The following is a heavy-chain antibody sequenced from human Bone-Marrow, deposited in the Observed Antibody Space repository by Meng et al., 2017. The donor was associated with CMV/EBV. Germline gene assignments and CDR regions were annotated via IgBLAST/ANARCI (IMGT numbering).Heavy chain of an antibody. D-gene: IGHD6-13*01. CDR1: GGSISSGDYY. CDR3: ARNSLAAAGQIDY. J-gene: IGHJ4*02. V-gene: IGHV4-61*08. CDR2: IYYSGST. Sequence: SETLSLTCTVSGGSISSGDYYWSWIRQPPGKGLEWIGYIYYSGSTNYNPSLKSRVTISVDTSKNQFSLKLSSVTAADTAVYYCARNSLAAAGQIDYWGQGTLVTVSS.